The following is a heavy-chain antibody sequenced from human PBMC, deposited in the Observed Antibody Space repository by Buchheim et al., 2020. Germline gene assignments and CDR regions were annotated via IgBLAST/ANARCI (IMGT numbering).Heavy chain of an antibody. CDR2: IKSDGSST. V-gene: IGHV3-74*01. CDR1: GFTFSSYW. J-gene: IGHJ4*02. D-gene: IGHD5-18*01. Sequence: EVQLVESGGGLVQPGGSLRLSCAASGFTFSSYWMHWARQAPGKGLVWVSRIKSDGSSTSYVDSVKGRFTISRDNATTTLYLQMNSLRAEDTAVYYCARGLSSYGSPVQYWGQGTL. CDR3: ARGLSSYGSPVQY.